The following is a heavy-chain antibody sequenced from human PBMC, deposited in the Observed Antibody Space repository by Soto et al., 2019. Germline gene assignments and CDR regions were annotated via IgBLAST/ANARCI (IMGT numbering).Heavy chain of an antibody. CDR1: GVSISSSNW. CDR2: IYHSGST. D-gene: IGHD3-10*01. Sequence: SETLSLTCAVSGVSISSSNWWSWARQPPGKGLEWIGEIYHSGSTNYNPSLQSRVTILVDKSTNQFSLDLSSVTAADTAVYYCAKGARVYYGSGSYFDHWGQGTLVTVSS. J-gene: IGHJ4*02. CDR3: AKGARVYYGSGSYFDH. V-gene: IGHV4-4*02.